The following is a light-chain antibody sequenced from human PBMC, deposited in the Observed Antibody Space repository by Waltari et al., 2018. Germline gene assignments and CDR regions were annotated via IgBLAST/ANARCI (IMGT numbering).Light chain of an antibody. Sequence: QSVLTQPPSASGTPGQRVTISCSGSSSNNGNNYVYWYQKLPGTAPKLLIYRNIHRPPGVPDRFSGSKSGTSAYLAVSGLRCEGEADYYCAAWDDSLSGSWVLGGGTKVTVL. CDR2: RNI. CDR3: AAWDDSLSGSWV. V-gene: IGLV1-47*01. J-gene: IGLJ3*02. CDR1: SSNNGNNY.